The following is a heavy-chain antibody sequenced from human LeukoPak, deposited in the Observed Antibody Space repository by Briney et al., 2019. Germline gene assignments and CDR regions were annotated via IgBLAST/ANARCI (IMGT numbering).Heavy chain of an antibody. D-gene: IGHD4-17*01. V-gene: IGHV5-51*01. J-gene: IGHJ4*02. CDR1: GCSFPSYW. CDR2: IYPADSDT. CDR3: ARGPGIYGDFVSYFDL. Sequence: GESLKISCKGSGCSFPSYWVGWVRQMPGKGLEWMGIIYPADSDTRYSPSFQGQVTISADKSISTAYLQWSSLKASDTAMYYCARGPGIYGDFVSYFDLWGQGSLVTVSS.